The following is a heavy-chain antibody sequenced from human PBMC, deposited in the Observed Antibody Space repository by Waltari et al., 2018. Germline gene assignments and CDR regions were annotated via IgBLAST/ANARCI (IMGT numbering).Heavy chain of an antibody. CDR3: ARADCSGGSCYGNSYYYGMDV. CDR1: GGTFSSYA. CDR2: SIPIFGTA. J-gene: IGHJ6*02. Sequence: QVQLVQSGAEVKKPGSSVKVSCKASGGTFSSYAISWVRQAPGQGLEWMGGSIPIFGTANDAHKFQGRVTITTDESTSTAYMELSSLRSEDTAVYYCARADCSGGSCYGNSYYYGMDVWGQGTTVTVSS. D-gene: IGHD2-15*01. V-gene: IGHV1-69*05.